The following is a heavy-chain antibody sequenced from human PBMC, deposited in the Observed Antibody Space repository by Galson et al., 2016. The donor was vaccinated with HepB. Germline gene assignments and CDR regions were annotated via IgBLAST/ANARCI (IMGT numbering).Heavy chain of an antibody. CDR3: ARDSYGFDY. V-gene: IGHV4-59*11. J-gene: IGHJ4*02. CDR1: GGTISSHY. Sequence: SETLSLTCTVSGGTISSHYWSWIRQPPGKGLEWIGYIYYSGSTNYNPSLKSRVTISVDTPKNQFSLRLSSVTAADTAVYYCARDSYGFDYWGQGTLVTVSS. D-gene: IGHD4-17*01. CDR2: IYYSGST.